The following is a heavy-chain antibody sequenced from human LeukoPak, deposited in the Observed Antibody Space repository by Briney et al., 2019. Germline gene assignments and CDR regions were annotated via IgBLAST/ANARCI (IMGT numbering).Heavy chain of an antibody. CDR3: SKTNYYDRSGYRYYYYSYYMDV. D-gene: IGHD3-22*01. Sequence: PSETLSLTCTVSGGSISSHYWSWIRQPPGKGLEWIGYIYYSGSTNYNPSLKSRVTISVDTSKNQFSLKLSSVTPADTAVYYCSKTNYYDRSGYRYYYYSYYMDVWGKGTTVTVSS. CDR1: GGSISSHY. CDR2: IYYSGST. V-gene: IGHV4-59*11. J-gene: IGHJ6*03.